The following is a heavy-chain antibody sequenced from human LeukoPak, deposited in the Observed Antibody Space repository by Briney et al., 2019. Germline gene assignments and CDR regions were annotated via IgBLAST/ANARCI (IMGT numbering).Heavy chain of an antibody. D-gene: IGHD3-22*01. V-gene: IGHV3-21*01. CDR1: GFTFSNYD. J-gene: IGHJ4*02. Sequence: PGGSLRLSCAASGFTFSNYDMNWVRQSPGKGLEWVSSIDTDSTYIHYADSVKGRFTISRDNAKNSLYLQMSSLRAEDTAVYYCASSYYDSSGYSDYWGQGTLVTVSS. CDR3: ASSYYDSSGYSDY. CDR2: IDTDSTYI.